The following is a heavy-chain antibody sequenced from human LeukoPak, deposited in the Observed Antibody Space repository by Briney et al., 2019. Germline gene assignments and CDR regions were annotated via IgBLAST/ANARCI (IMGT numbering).Heavy chain of an antibody. V-gene: IGHV4-34*01. D-gene: IGHD1-26*01. Sequence: SETLSLTCAVYGGSFSGYYWSWIRQPPGKGLEWIGEINHSGSTNYNPSLKSRVTISVDTSKNQFSLKLSSVTAADTAVYYCARQRVVGATFDYWGQGTLVTVSS. J-gene: IGHJ4*02. CDR3: ARQRVVGATFDY. CDR2: INHSGST. CDR1: GGSFSGYY.